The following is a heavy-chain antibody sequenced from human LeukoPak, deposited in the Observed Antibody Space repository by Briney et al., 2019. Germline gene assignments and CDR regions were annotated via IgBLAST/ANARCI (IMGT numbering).Heavy chain of an antibody. D-gene: IGHD6-13*01. V-gene: IGHV4-59*01. CDR1: GGSISGYY. CDR2: IYYSGST. J-gene: IGHJ1*01. Sequence: SETLSLTCSVSGGSISGYYWNWIRQPPGKRLEFIGYIYYSGSTNYNPSLKSRVTISVDTSKNQFSLKLSSVTAADTAVYYCASTSHSYSSSWNGYFQHWGQGTLVTVSS. CDR3: ASTSHSYSSSWNGYFQH.